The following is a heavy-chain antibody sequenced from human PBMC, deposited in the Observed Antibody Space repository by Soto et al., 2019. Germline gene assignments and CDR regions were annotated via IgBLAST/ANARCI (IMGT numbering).Heavy chain of an antibody. CDR3: ARDIQAGFSAGMDV. CDR2: ISGSGGST. Sequence: EVQLLESGGGLVQPGGSLRLSCAASGFTFSSYAMSWVRQAPGKGLEWVSAISGSGGSTYYADSVKGRFTISRDNSKNTLYLQMNSLRAEDTAVYYCARDIQAGFSAGMDVWGQGTTVTVSS. V-gene: IGHV3-23*01. J-gene: IGHJ6*02. D-gene: IGHD2-21*01. CDR1: GFTFSSYA.